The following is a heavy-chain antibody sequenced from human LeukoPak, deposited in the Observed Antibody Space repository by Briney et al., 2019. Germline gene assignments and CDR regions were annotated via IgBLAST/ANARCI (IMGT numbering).Heavy chain of an antibody. CDR1: GGSISSYY. V-gene: IGHV4-59*12. Sequence: SETLSLTCTVSGGSISSYYWSWIRQPPGKGLEWIGYIYYSGSTNYNPSLKSRVTISVDTSKNQFSLKLSSVTAADTAVYYCARDGSYGDYGLSSWGQGTLVTVSS. CDR3: ARDGSYGDYGLSS. CDR2: IYYSGST. D-gene: IGHD4-17*01. J-gene: IGHJ4*02.